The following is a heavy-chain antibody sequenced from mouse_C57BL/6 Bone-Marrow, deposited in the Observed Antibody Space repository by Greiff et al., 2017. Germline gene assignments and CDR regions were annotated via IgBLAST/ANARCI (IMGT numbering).Heavy chain of an antibody. J-gene: IGHJ3*01. CDR3: AIDRSGFAY. CDR1: GFTFSDYG. CDR2: ISSGSSTI. D-gene: IGHD1-1*01. Sequence: DVQLVESGGGLVKPGGSLKLSCAASGFTFSDYGMHWVRQAPEKGLEWVAYISSGSSTIYYADTVKGRFTISRDNAKNTLFLQMTSLRSEDTAMYYCAIDRSGFAYWGQGTLVTVSA. V-gene: IGHV5-17*01.